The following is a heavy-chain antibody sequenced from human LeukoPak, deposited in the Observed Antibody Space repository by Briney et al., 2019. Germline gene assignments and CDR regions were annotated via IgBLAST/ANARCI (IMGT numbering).Heavy chain of an antibody. J-gene: IGHJ6*02. CDR1: GSTFSSYE. V-gene: IGHV3-48*03. Sequence: GGSLSLSCAASGSTFSSYEMNWVRQTPGKGLEWVSYISSSGSTIYYADSVKGRITITSDNAKKSLYLQINSMRVEDTAVYYCARGSYDILTGYSPSDYYYYGMDVWGQGTTVTVSS. D-gene: IGHD3-9*01. CDR2: ISSSGSTI. CDR3: ARGSYDILTGYSPSDYYYYGMDV.